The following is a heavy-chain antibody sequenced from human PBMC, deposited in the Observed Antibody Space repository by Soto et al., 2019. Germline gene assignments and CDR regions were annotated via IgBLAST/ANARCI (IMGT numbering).Heavy chain of an antibody. J-gene: IGHJ4*02. CDR2: IIPIFGTA. V-gene: IGHV1-69*13. CDR1: GGTFSSYA. CDR3: ARLYSSSSRVDYFDY. Sequence: SVKVSCKASGGTFSSYAISWVRQAPGQGLEWMGGIIPIFGTANYAQKFQGRVTITADESTSTAYMELSSLRSEDTAVYYCARLYSSSSRVDYFDYWGQGTLVTVSS. D-gene: IGHD6-6*01.